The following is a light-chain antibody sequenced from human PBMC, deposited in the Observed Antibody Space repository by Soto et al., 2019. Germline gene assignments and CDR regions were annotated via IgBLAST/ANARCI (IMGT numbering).Light chain of an antibody. Sequence: QSVLTQPASVSGSPGQSITISCTGTSSDVGSGNLVSWYQQHAGKAPKLMIYEGSKRPSGVSNRFSGSKSGNTASLTISGLQAEDEADYYCCSYAGSSTFYVFGTGTKVTVL. J-gene: IGLJ1*01. CDR1: SSDVGSGNL. CDR2: EGS. CDR3: CSYAGSSTFYV. V-gene: IGLV2-23*01.